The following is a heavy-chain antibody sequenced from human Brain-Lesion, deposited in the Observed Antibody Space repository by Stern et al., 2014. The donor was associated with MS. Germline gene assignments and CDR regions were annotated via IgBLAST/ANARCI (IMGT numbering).Heavy chain of an antibody. CDR3: ARHDGWLPHY. V-gene: IGHV4-39*01. J-gene: IGHJ4*02. D-gene: IGHD5-12*01. CDR1: GGSISRSTYY. Sequence: QVQLVQSGPGLVKPSETLSLTCSVSGGSISRSTYYWGWIRQPPGKGLEWIGSIYYSGTTYYNPSLKSRVTIDTSTTHFSLRLTSGTAADTAVYYCARHDGWLPHYWSQGTLVTVSS. CDR2: IYYSGTT.